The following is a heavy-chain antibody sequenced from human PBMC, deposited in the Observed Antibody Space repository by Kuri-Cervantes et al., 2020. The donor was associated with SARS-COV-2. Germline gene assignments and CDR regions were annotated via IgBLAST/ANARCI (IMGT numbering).Heavy chain of an antibody. CDR3: ARTPDSSYVLDY. J-gene: IGHJ4*02. Sequence: GESLKISCAASGFTFSNYWMHWVRQPPGKGLVWVSSINRGDRNASYADSVKGRFTISRDNATSTLYLQMNSLRAEDTAVYYCARTPDSSYVLDYWGQGTLVTVSS. V-gene: IGHV3-74*01. D-gene: IGHD5-12*01. CDR2: INRGDRNA. CDR1: GFTFSNYW.